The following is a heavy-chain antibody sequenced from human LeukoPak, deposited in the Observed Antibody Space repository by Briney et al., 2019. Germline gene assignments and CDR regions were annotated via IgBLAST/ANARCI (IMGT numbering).Heavy chain of an antibody. D-gene: IGHD3-10*01. Sequence: ASVKVSCKASGYTFTSYAMNWVRQAPGQGLEWMGWINTNTGNPTYAQGFTGRFVFSLDTSVSTAYLQISSLKAADTAVYYCARASLRRSTMVRGVNRDFDYWGQGTLVTVSS. CDR3: ARASLRRSTMVRGVNRDFDY. CDR1: GYTFTSYA. CDR2: INTNTGNP. V-gene: IGHV7-4-1*02. J-gene: IGHJ4*02.